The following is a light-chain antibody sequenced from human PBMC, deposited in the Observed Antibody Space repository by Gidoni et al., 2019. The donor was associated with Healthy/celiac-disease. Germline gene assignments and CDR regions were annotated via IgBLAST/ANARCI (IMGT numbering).Light chain of an antibody. V-gene: IGKV1-39*01. Sequence: DIQMTQSPSSLSASVGDRVTITCRASQSISSNLNGYQQKPGKAPKLLIYAASSLQSGVPSRFSGSGSVTDFTLTISSLQPEDFATYYCQQSYSTPFTFXPXTKVDIK. J-gene: IGKJ3*01. CDR1: QSISSN. CDR2: AAS. CDR3: QQSYSTPFT.